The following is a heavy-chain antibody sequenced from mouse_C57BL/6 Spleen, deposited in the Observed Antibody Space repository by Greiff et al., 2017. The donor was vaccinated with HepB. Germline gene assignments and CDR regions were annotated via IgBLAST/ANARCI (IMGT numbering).Heavy chain of an antibody. J-gene: IGHJ3*01. V-gene: IGHV1-80*01. Sequence: VQLQESGAELVKPGASVKISCKASGYAFSSYWMNWVKQRPGKGLEWIGQIYPGDGDTNYNGKFKGKATLTADKSSSTAYMQLSSLTSEDSAVYFCARAAQAPAWFAYWGQGTLVTVSA. CDR1: GYAFSSYW. CDR2: IYPGDGDT. D-gene: IGHD3-2*02. CDR3: ARAAQAPAWFAY.